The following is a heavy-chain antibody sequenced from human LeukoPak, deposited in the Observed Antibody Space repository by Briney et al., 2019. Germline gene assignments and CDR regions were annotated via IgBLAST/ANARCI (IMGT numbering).Heavy chain of an antibody. CDR1: GFTVSAYA. CDR3: ARRYCTPSSCYSDY. CDR2: IYDDNT. V-gene: IGHV3-23*01. D-gene: IGHD2-8*01. Sequence: GVSLRLSCAASGFTVSAYAMAWVRQAPGKGLEWVSTIYDDNTYYADSVKGRFAISTDNSKNTLYLQMNSLRVEDTAVYFCARRYCTPSSCYSDYWGQGALVTVSS. J-gene: IGHJ4*02.